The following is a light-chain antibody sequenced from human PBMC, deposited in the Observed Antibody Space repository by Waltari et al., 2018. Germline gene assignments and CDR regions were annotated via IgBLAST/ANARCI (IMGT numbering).Light chain of an antibody. V-gene: IGKV1-9*01. CDR2: AAS. CDR1: QGISQY. Sequence: IQLPQSPSSPCASVGGRVTITCRASQGISQYLAWDQQKPGKDPKLLICAASTLQSGVPSRFSGSVSWTDFTLTISSLQPEDFATYYCQQLNSYQWTFGQGTKVEIK. J-gene: IGKJ1*01. CDR3: QQLNSYQWT.